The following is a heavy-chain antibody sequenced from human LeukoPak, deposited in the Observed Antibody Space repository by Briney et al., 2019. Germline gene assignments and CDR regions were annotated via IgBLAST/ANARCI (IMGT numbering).Heavy chain of an antibody. J-gene: IGHJ4*02. CDR1: GFTFSSYW. V-gene: IGHV3-7*01. CDR3: ARDEPSPLRGDFFDY. Sequence: GGSLRLSCAASGFTFSSYWMSWVRQAPGRGGEWVANIKQDGSENYYVDSVKGRFTISRDNAKNSLYLQMNSLRAEDTAVYYCARDEPSPLRGDFFDYWGQGTLVTVSS. CDR2: IKQDGSEN. D-gene: IGHD2-21*02.